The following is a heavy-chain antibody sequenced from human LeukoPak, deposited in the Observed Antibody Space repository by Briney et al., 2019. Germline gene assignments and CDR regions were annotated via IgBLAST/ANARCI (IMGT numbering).Heavy chain of an antibody. D-gene: IGHD3-22*01. Sequence: ASVKVSCKASGYTFTSYGISWVRQAPGQGLEWMGWISAYNGNTNYAQKLQGRVTMTTDTSTSTAYMELRSLRSDDTAVYYCARGTYYYDSSGYSPLLFFDYWGQGTLVTVSS. CDR2: ISAYNGNT. CDR1: GYTFTSYG. J-gene: IGHJ4*02. CDR3: ARGTYYYDSSGYSPLLFFDY. V-gene: IGHV1-18*01.